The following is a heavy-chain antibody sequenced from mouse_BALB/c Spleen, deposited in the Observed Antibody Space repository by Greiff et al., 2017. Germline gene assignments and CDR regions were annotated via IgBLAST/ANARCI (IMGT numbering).Heavy chain of an antibody. CDR2: ISSGSSTI. J-gene: IGHJ3*01. V-gene: IGHV5-17*02. CDR3: ARGDWFAY. Sequence: EVHLVESGGGLVQPGGSRKLSCAASGFTFSSFGMHWVRQAPEKGLEWVAYISSGSSTIYYADTVKGRFTISRDNPKNTLFLQMTSLRSEDTAMYYCARGDWFAYWGQGTLVTVSA. CDR1: GFTFSSFG.